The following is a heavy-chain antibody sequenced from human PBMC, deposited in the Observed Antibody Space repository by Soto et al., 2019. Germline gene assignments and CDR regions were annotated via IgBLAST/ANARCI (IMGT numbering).Heavy chain of an antibody. D-gene: IGHD1-26*01. CDR1: GYTFTSYY. V-gene: IGHV1-46*01. CDR3: ARDWGILGNKNNWFDP. J-gene: IGHJ5*02. Sequence: ASVKVSCKASGYTFTSYYMHWVRQAPGQGLEWMGIINPSGGSTSYAQKFQGRVTMTRDTSTSTVYMELSSLRSEDTAVYYCARDWGILGNKNNWFDPWGQGTLVTVSS. CDR2: INPSGGST.